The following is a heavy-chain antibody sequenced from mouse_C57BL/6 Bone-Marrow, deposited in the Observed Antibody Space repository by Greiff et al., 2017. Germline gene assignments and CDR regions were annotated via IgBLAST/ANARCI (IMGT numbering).Heavy chain of an antibody. CDR2: IDPSDSYT. CDR3: AREVSSGYYAMDY. V-gene: IGHV1-69*01. Sequence: VKLQQPGAELVMPGASVKLSCKASGYTFTSYWMHWVKQRPGQGLEWIGEIDPSDSYTNYNQKFKGKSTLTVDKSSSTAYMQLSSLTSEDSAVYYCAREVSSGYYAMDYWGLGTSVTVSS. D-gene: IGHD3-2*02. J-gene: IGHJ4*01. CDR1: GYTFTSYW.